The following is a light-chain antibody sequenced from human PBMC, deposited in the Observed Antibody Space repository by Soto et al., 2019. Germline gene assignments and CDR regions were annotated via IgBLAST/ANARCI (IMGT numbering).Light chain of an antibody. V-gene: IGKV3-11*01. CDR3: QQSYSAPRLT. CDR1: QSVSNY. J-gene: IGKJ4*01. Sequence: EIVLTQSPGTLSLSPGERATLSCRASQSVSNYLAWYQQKPGQAPRLLIYDTFKRATGIPARFSGSGSGTDFTLTISSLEPEDFATYYCQQSYSAPRLTFGGGTKVEIK. CDR2: DTF.